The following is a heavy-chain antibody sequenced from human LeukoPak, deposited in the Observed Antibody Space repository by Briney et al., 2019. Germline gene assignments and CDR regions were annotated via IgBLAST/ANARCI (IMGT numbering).Heavy chain of an antibody. D-gene: IGHD6-19*01. CDR2: IHTSGST. J-gene: IGHJ4*02. CDR3: ARAWQWLPLDS. V-gene: IGHV4-4*07. CDR1: GGSSSSYY. Sequence: ASETLSLTCTVSGGSSSSYYWSWIRQPAGKGLEWIGRIHTSGSTNYNPSLKSRVTMSVDTSKNQFSLKVTSVTTADTAVYYSARAWQWLPLDSWGQGTLVAVSS.